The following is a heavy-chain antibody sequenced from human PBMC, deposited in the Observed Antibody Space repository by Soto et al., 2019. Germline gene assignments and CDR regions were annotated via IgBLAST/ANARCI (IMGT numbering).Heavy chain of an antibody. CDR3: ARGRGYRSTSPPFDY. Sequence: SETLSLTCAVYGGSFSDYYWSLIRQPPGKGLEWIGEINHSGNMHYNPSLKSRVTISVDTSKNQFSLKLTSVTAADTAVYYCARGRGYRSTSPPFDYWGQGTLVTVSS. J-gene: IGHJ4*02. V-gene: IGHV4-34*01. CDR1: GGSFSDYY. CDR2: INHSGNM. D-gene: IGHD6-25*01.